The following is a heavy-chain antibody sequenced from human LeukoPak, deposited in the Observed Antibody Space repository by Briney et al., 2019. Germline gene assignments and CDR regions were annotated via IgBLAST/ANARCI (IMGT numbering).Heavy chain of an antibody. CDR1: GFTFSSYS. J-gene: IGHJ6*03. CDR3: TREGLDYYYMDV. V-gene: IGHV3-49*04. D-gene: IGHD6-6*01. Sequence: GGSLRLSCAASGFTFSSYSMNWVRQAPGKGLEWVGFIRSKAYGGTTEYAASVKGRFTISRDDSKSIAYLQMNSLKTEDTAVYYCTREGLDYYYMDVWGKGTTVTVSS. CDR2: IRSKAYGGTT.